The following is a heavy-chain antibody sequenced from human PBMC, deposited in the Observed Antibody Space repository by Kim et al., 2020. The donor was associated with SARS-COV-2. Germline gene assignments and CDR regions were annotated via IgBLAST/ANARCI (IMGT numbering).Heavy chain of an antibody. J-gene: IGHJ3*02. V-gene: IGHV3-11*01. CDR3: ARELTVTTCAFDI. D-gene: IGHD4-17*01. Sequence: ADTVKGRFNISRDNAKNSLYLQLNSLGAEDTAVYYCARELTVTTCAFDIWGQGTMVTVSS.